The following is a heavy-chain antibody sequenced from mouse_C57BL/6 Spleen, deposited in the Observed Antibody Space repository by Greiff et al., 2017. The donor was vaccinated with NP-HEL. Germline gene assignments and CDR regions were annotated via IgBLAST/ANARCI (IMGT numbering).Heavy chain of an antibody. CDR1: GYAFSSSW. V-gene: IGHV1-82*01. D-gene: IGHD1-1*02. Sequence: QVQLQQSGPELVKPGASVKISCKASGYAFSSSWMNWVKQRPGKGLEWIGRIYPGDGDTNYNGKFKGKATLTADKSSSTAYMQLSSLTSEDSAVYFCARGGGRMDYWGQGTSVTVSS. CDR3: ARGGGRMDY. CDR2: IYPGDGDT. J-gene: IGHJ4*01.